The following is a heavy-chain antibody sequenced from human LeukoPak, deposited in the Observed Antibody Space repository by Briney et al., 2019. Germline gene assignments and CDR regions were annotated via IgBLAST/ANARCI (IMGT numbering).Heavy chain of an antibody. CDR1: GGSISSYY. Sequence: SETLSLTCTVSGGSISSYYWSWIRQPPGKGLEWIGEINHSGSTNYNPSLKSRVTISVDTSKNQFSLKLSSVTAADTAVYYCARDSSGQGWFDPWGQGTLVTVSS. D-gene: IGHD3-22*01. CDR3: ARDSSGQGWFDP. J-gene: IGHJ5*02. V-gene: IGHV4-34*01. CDR2: INHSGST.